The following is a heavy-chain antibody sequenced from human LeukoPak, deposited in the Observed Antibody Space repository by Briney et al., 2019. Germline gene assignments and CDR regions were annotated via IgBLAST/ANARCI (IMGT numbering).Heavy chain of an antibody. CDR3: ARGTKLVQHSYYYGSGNLDY. J-gene: IGHJ4*02. V-gene: IGHV4-34*01. CDR1: GGSFSGYY. Sequence: PSETLSLTCAVYGGSFSGYYWSWIRQPPGKGLEWIGEINHSGSTNYNPSLKSRVTISVDTSKNQFSLKLSSVTAADTAVYYCARGTKLVQHSYYYGSGNLDYWGQGTLVTVSS. D-gene: IGHD3-10*01. CDR2: INHSGST.